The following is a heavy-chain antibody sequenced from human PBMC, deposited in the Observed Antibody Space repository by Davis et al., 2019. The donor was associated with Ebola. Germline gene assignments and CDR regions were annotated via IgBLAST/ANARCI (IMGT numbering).Heavy chain of an antibody. J-gene: IGHJ4*02. CDR1: VITFSSYA. D-gene: IGHD6-19*01. V-gene: IGHV3-23*01. Sequence: GESLKISCTDSVITFSSYAMTWVRQAPGKGLEWVSAISGSGGSTYYADSVKGRFTISRDSSKNTLYLQMNSLRVEDTALYYCAKDYDMAVAGSDYWGQGTLVTVSS. CDR2: ISGSGGST. CDR3: AKDYDMAVAGSDY.